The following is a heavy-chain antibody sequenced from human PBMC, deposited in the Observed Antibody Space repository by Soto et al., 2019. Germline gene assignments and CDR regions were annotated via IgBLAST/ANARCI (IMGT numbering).Heavy chain of an antibody. CDR1: GGSISSYY. Sequence: SETLSLTCTVSGGSISSYYWSWIRQPPGKGLEWIGYIYYSGSTNYNPSLKSRVTISIDTSKNQFSLKLSSVTAADTAVYYCARLYSSSWLDYWGQGTLVTVSS. J-gene: IGHJ4*02. CDR3: ARLYSSSWLDY. V-gene: IGHV4-59*01. CDR2: IYYSGST. D-gene: IGHD6-13*01.